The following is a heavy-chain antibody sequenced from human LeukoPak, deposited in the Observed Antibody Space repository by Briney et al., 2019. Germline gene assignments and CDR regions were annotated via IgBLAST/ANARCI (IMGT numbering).Heavy chain of an antibody. CDR3: AKRGVVIRVILVGFHKEAYYFDS. Sequence: GGSLRLSCAVSGITLSNYGMSWVRQALGKGLEWVAGISDSGGRTKYADSVKGRFTISRDNSKNTLYLQMNSLRAEDPAVYFCAKRGVVIRVILVGFHKEAYYFDSWGQGALVTVSS. D-gene: IGHD3-22*01. CDR1: GITLSNYG. J-gene: IGHJ4*02. CDR2: ISDSGGRT. V-gene: IGHV3-23*01.